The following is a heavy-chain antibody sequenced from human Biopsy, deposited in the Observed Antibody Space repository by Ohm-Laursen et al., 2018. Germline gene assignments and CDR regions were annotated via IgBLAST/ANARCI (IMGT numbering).Heavy chain of an antibody. CDR2: INPSGSTT. Sequence: SVKVSCKVSGYSFTSYYMHWVRQAPGQGLEWMGMINPSGSTTSYPQIFQGRVTMTRDTSKSTVYMELSSLRSADTAVYFCARNTGRYGDLYYFDYWGQGTLVTVSS. J-gene: IGHJ4*02. D-gene: IGHD4-17*01. CDR3: ARNTGRYGDLYYFDY. V-gene: IGHV1-46*01. CDR1: GYSFTSYY.